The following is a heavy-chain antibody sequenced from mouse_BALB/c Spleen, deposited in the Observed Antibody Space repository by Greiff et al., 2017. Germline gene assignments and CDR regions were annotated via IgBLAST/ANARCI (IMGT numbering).Heavy chain of an antibody. V-gene: IGHV1S137*01. D-gene: IGHD2-1*01. CDR1: GYTFTDYA. CDR3: ARTGYGNYVSYWYFDV. CDR2: ISTYYGDA. J-gene: IGHJ1*01. Sequence: VQLQQSGAELVRPGVSVKISCKGSGYTFTDYAMHWVKQSHAKSLEWIGVISTYYGDASYNQKFKGKATMTVDKSSSTAYMELARLTSEDSAIYYCARTGYGNYVSYWYFDVWGAGTTVTVSS.